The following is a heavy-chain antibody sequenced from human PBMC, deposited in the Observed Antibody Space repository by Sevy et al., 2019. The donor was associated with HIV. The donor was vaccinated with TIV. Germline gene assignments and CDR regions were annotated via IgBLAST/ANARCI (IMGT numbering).Heavy chain of an antibody. J-gene: IGHJ3*02. CDR3: ARDRGIAVATDAFDI. CDR2: ISSSSSYI. D-gene: IGHD6-19*01. CDR1: GFTFSSYS. V-gene: IGHV3-21*01. Sequence: GGSLRLSCAASGFTFSSYSMNWVRQAPGKGLEWVSSISSSSSYIYYADSVEGRFTISRDNAKNSLYLQMNSLRAEDTAVYYCARDRGIAVATDAFDIWGQGTMVTVSS.